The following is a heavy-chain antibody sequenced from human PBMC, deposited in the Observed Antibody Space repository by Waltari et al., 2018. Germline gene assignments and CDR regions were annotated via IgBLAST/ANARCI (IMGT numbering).Heavy chain of an antibody. CDR2: IYHSGGT. V-gene: IGHV4-38-2*02. J-gene: IGHJ5*02. D-gene: IGHD3-22*01. CDR3: ARLDRFSDYNWFDP. CDR1: GYSISSGYY. Sequence: QVQLQESGPGLVKPSETLSLTCTVSGYSISSGYYWGWIRQPPGKGLEWIGTIYHSGGTKYNPSLNSRVTISVDTSKTQISLKLTSVTAADAAVYYCARLDRFSDYNWFDPWGHGTLVTVSS.